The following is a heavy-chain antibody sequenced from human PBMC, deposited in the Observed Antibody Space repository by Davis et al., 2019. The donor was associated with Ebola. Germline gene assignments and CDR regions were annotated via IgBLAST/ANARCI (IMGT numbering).Heavy chain of an antibody. CDR3: AKAPRGLPSYFDY. CDR2: ISYDGSNK. V-gene: IGHV3-30-3*01. D-gene: IGHD5-18*01. J-gene: IGHJ4*02. CDR1: GFTFSSYA. Sequence: GGSLRLSCSASGFTFSSYAMHWVRQAPGKGLEWVAVISYDGSNKYYADSVKGRFTISRDNSKNTLYLQMNSLRAEDTAIYYCAKAPRGLPSYFDYWGQGTLVTVSS.